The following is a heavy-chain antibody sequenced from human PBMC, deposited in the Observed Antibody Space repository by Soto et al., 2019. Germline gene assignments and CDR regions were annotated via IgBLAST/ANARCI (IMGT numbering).Heavy chain of an antibody. CDR2: ISAHNGNT. Sequence: QVHLVQSGAEVKKPGASVKVSCKGSGYAFTTYGITWVRQAPGQGLEWMGWISAHNGNTDYAQKLQGRVTVTRDTSTSTAYMELRSLRSDDTAVYYCARGRYGDYWGQGALVTVSS. J-gene: IGHJ4*02. CDR1: GYAFTTYG. CDR3: ARGRYGDY. V-gene: IGHV1-18*01. D-gene: IGHD1-1*01.